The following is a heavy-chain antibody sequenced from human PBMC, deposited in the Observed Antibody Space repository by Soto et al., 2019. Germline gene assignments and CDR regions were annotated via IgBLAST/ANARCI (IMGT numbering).Heavy chain of an antibody. Sequence: ASVKVSCKASGYTFTSYYMHWVRQAPGQGLEWMGIINPSGGSTSYAQKFQGRVTMTRDTSTSTVYMELSSLRSEDTAVYYCARELYEGVGIAAVYGMDVWGQGTTVTVSS. CDR2: INPSGGST. CDR3: ARELYEGVGIAAVYGMDV. V-gene: IGHV1-46*01. D-gene: IGHD6-13*01. CDR1: GYTFTSYY. J-gene: IGHJ6*02.